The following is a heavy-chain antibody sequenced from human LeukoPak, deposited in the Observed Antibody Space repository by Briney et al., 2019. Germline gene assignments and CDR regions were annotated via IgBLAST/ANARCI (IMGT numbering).Heavy chain of an antibody. V-gene: IGHV4-30-4*08. CDR1: GGSISSGDYY. CDR2: IYHSGIT. CDR3: ARARAYSSSWYYSDY. D-gene: IGHD6-13*01. Sequence: SQTLSLTCTVSGGSISSGDYYWSWIRQPPGKGLEWIGHIYHSGITYYNPSLKSRVTFLVDTSKNQFSLKVNSVTAADTAVYHCARARAYSSSWYYSDYWGQGTLVTVSS. J-gene: IGHJ4*02.